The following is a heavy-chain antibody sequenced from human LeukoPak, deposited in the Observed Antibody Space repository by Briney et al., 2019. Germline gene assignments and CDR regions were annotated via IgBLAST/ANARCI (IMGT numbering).Heavy chain of an antibody. Sequence: GGSLRLSCAASGFTFSDYSMSWIRQAPGKGLEWVSHISSGGISIYYADSVKGRFTISRDNAKNPLYLQMNSLRAEDTAVYYCARARDYYGAGDNWGQGTLVTVSS. D-gene: IGHD3-10*01. J-gene: IGHJ4*02. CDR1: GFTFSDYS. CDR3: ARARDYYGAGDN. V-gene: IGHV3-11*01. CDR2: ISSGGISI.